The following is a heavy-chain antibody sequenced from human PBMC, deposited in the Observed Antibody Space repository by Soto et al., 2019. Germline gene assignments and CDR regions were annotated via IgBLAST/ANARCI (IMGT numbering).Heavy chain of an antibody. CDR2: ITSDGSST. D-gene: IGHD3-10*01. CDR1: GFTFRSYY. CDR3: ARERGGGFGDV. Sequence: EVQLVESGGGLVQPGGSLRLSCAASGFTFRSYYMNWVRQAPGKGLVWVARITSDGSSTTYADSVKGRFTISRDNAKNTLDLQMNSLRAEDTAVYSCARERGGGFGDVWGQGTTVTVSS. J-gene: IGHJ6*02. V-gene: IGHV3-74*01.